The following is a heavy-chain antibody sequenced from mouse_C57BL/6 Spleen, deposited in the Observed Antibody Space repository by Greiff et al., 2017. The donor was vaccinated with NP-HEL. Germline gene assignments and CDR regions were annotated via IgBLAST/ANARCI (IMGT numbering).Heavy chain of an antibody. CDR3: ARPLDSSGFPFDY. D-gene: IGHD3-2*02. CDR2: IDPSDSYT. Sequence: VQLQQSGAELVRPGTSVKLSCKASGYTFTSYWMHWVKQRPGQGLEWIGVIDPSDSYTNYNQKFKGKATLTVDTSSSTAYMQLSSLTSEDSAVYYCARPLDSSGFPFDYWGQGTTLTVSS. CDR1: GYTFTSYW. J-gene: IGHJ2*01. V-gene: IGHV1-59*01.